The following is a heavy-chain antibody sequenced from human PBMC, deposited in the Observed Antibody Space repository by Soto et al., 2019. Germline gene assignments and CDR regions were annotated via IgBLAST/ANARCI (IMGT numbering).Heavy chain of an antibody. CDR1: GDPIWNHY. Sequence: SETLSLTCTVSGDPIWNHYWSWIRQPPGKGLEYIGYIFCSGSTNYNPSLKSRVSISVDTSRNQFGRKLHSVTDAKQATYYCVRVNRGYSYGSIIDFWGRGTLVTV. V-gene: IGHV4-59*11. CDR2: IFCSGST. D-gene: IGHD5-18*01. CDR3: VRVNRGYSYGSIIDF. J-gene: IGHJ4*01.